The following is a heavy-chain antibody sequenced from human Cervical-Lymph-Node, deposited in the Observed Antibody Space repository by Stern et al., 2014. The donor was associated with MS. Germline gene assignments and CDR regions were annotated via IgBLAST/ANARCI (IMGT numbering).Heavy chain of an antibody. V-gene: IGHV1-46*01. CDR2: IDPSGGRT. J-gene: IGHJ5*02. Sequence: VQLVQSGAEVKKPGASVKVSCKASAYTFTTYYMHWVRQAPGQGLEWMGVIDPSGGRTTYAQKFQGRVTMTRDTSTSTVYMELGSLRSEDTAVYFCARDLIGSGSYFWFDPWGHGTLVTVSS. D-gene: IGHD3-10*01. CDR1: AYTFTTYY. CDR3: ARDLIGSGSYFWFDP.